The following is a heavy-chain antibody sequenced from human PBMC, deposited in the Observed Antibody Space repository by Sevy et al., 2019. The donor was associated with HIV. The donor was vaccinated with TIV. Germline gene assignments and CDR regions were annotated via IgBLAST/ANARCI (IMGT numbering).Heavy chain of an antibody. CDR3: AKDRVDSRLVSDY. CDR1: GFTFSSYA. CDR2: ISGSGGST. D-gene: IGHD6-19*01. V-gene: IGHV3-23*01. J-gene: IGHJ4*02. Sequence: GGSLRLSCAASGFTFSSYAMSWVRQAPGKGLEWVSAISGSGGSTYYEDSVKGRLTISRDNSKKTLYLQMNSLRAEDTAVYYCAKDRVDSRLVSDYWGQGTLVTVSS.